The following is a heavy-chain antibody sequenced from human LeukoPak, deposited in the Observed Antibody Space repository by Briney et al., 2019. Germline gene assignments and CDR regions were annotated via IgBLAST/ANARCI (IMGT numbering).Heavy chain of an antibody. Sequence: ASVKVSCKASGYTFTSYDFNWLRQATGQGPEWMGWMNPNSGATGYAQKFQGRVTMTRSASINTAYMELSNLRSEDTAVYYCARVGYDILTGYYTYYYYGMDVWGQGTTVTVSS. V-gene: IGHV1-8*01. D-gene: IGHD3-9*01. CDR1: GYTFTSYD. CDR2: MNPNSGAT. CDR3: ARVGYDILTGYYTYYYYGMDV. J-gene: IGHJ6*02.